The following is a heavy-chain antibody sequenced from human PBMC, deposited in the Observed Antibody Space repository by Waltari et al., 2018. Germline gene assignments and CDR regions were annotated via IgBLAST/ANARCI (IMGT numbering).Heavy chain of an antibody. V-gene: IGHV4-59*11. CDR3: ARDLGGFNHFDWFLSN. Sequence: QVQLQESGPGLVKPSETLSLTCTVSGDSINNHHWAWIRQPPGKGLEWIGYAYYTGRTNYNPSLRSRLTISVDTSKNQFSLNLNSVTAADTAVYYCARDLGGFNHFDWFLSNWGPGTMVTVSS. J-gene: IGHJ3*01. CDR1: GDSINNHH. D-gene: IGHD3-9*01. CDR2: AYYTGRT.